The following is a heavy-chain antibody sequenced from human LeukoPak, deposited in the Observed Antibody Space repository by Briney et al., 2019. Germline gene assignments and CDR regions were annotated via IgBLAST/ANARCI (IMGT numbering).Heavy chain of an antibody. CDR1: GFTSSSYE. D-gene: IGHD6-13*01. Sequence: GGSLRLSCAASGFTSSSYEMNWVRQAPGKGLEWVSYISSSGSTIYYADSVKGRFTISRDNAKNSLYLQMNSLRAEDTAVYYCAREAPQAAAVVDYWGQGTLVTVSS. CDR3: AREAPQAAAVVDY. J-gene: IGHJ4*02. V-gene: IGHV3-48*03. CDR2: ISSSGSTI.